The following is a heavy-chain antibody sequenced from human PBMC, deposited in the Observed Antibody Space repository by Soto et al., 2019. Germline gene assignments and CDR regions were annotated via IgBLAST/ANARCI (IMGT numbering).Heavy chain of an antibody. D-gene: IGHD2-2*02. CDR3: ASSITVPAAIGY. Sequence: QVQLVQSGAEVKKPGASVKVSCKASGYTFTSYAMHWVRQAPGHRLEWMGWITAGNGNTKYSQKFQGRVTITRDTSASAAYMELSSLRSEDTAVYYCASSITVPAAIGYWGQGTLVSVSS. J-gene: IGHJ4*02. CDR2: ITAGNGNT. CDR1: GYTFTSYA. V-gene: IGHV1-3*01.